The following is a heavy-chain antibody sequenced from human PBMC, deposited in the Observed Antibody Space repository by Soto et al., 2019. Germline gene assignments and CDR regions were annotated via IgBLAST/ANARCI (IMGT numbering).Heavy chain of an antibody. D-gene: IGHD3-10*01. CDR3: ARDQARSYYSFDP. V-gene: IGHV3-21*01. Sequence: GGSLRLSCAASGFTFSSYSMNWVRQAPGKGLEWVSSISSSSSYIYYADSVKGRFTISRDNAKNSLYLQMNSLRAEDTAVYYCARDQARSYYSFDPWGQGTLVTVSS. CDR2: ISSSSSYI. J-gene: IGHJ5*02. CDR1: GFTFSSYS.